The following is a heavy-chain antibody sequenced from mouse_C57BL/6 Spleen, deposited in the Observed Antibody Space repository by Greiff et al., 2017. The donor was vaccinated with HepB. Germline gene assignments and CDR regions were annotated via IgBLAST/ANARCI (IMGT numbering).Heavy chain of an antibody. Sequence: QVQLKESGAELVKPGASVKMSCKASGYTFTTYPIEWMQQNHGKSLAWIGNFHPYNDDTKYNEKFKGKATLTVEKSSSTVYVELCRLTSDDSAVYYCARRDTTIVAPHFDYWGQGTTLTVSS. CDR1: GYTFTTYP. CDR3: ARRDTTIVAPHFDY. CDR2: FHPYNDDT. D-gene: IGHD1-1*01. J-gene: IGHJ2*01. V-gene: IGHV1-47*01.